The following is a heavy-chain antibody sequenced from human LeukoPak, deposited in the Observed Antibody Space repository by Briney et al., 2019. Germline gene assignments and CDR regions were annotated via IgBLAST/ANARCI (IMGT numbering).Heavy chain of an antibody. CDR3: ARWSSWMMEFDY. Sequence: PSETLSLTCTVSIVSISSSSYYWGWIRQPPGKGLEWIGTIYYTGSTYYNRSLKSRVAISLDTSKNQFSLKLSSVTAADTAVYYCARWSSWMMEFDYWGQGTLVTVSS. CDR2: IYYTGST. J-gene: IGHJ4*02. CDR1: IVSISSSSYY. D-gene: IGHD6-13*01. V-gene: IGHV4-39*07.